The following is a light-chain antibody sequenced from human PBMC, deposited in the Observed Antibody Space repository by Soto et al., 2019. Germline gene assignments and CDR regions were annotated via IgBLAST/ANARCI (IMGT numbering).Light chain of an antibody. J-gene: IGKJ1*01. CDR3: HQYNSYSRT. CDR1: QSISSW. Sequence: DIGMTHSPSTLSASIGDRVTITCRASQSISSWLAWYQQKPGKAPKLLIYKATTLESGVPSRFSGSGYGTEFTLTISSLQPDDFATYYCHQYNSYSRTFGQGTKVDIK. CDR2: KAT. V-gene: IGKV1-5*03.